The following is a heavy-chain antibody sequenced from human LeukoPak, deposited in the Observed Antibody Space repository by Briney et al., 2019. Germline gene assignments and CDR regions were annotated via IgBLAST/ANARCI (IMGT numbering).Heavy chain of an antibody. D-gene: IGHD5-24*01. V-gene: IGHV5-51*01. CDR1: GYSFTSYW. CDR3: ARRDGYNYVDY. CDR2: IYPDDSDT. J-gene: IGHJ4*02. Sequence: GESLKISCKGSGYSFTSYWIGWVRQMPGKGLELMGIIYPDDSDTRYSPSFQGQVTISADESIKTAYLQWSGLRASDTAIYYCARRDGYNYVDYWGQGTLVTVSS.